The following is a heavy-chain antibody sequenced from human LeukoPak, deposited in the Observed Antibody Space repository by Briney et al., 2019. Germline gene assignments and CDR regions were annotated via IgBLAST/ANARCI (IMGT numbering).Heavy chain of an antibody. CDR3: ARGPEGGYSTSWFAY. D-gene: IGHD6-13*01. J-gene: IGHJ4*02. V-gene: IGHV3-7*05. Sequence: GGSLTLSCAVSGFTLSRCWKSWVRQAPGKGVEGVASIMCHVHETYYVYSVERRFPISQDNPHNSLYLQLTSLRAEDTAVYYCARGPEGGYSTSWFAYWGQGTLVTVSS. CDR1: GFTLSRCW. CDR2: IMCHVHET.